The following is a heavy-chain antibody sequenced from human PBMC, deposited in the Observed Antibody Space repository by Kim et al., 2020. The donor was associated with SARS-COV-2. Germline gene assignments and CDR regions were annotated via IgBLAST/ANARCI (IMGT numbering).Heavy chain of an antibody. CDR3: ARISIAAAGSDY. D-gene: IGHD6-13*01. J-gene: IGHJ4*02. V-gene: IGHV3-7*03. Sequence: YYVDSAKGRFTISRDNAKTSLYLQMNSLRAEDTAVYYCARISIAAAGSDYWGQGTLVTVCS.